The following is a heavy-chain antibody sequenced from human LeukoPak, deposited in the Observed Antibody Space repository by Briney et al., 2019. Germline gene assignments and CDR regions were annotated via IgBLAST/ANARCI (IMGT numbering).Heavy chain of an antibody. J-gene: IGHJ5*02. CDR1: GGSISSGGYS. CDR2: IYTSGST. Sequence: SQTLSLTCAVSGGSISSGGYSWSWIRQPPGKGLEWIGYIYTSGSTNYNPSLKSRVTISVDTSKNQFSLKLSSVTAADTAVYYCARQTTRNWFDPWGQGTLVTVSS. D-gene: IGHD4-17*01. V-gene: IGHV4-61*09. CDR3: ARQTTRNWFDP.